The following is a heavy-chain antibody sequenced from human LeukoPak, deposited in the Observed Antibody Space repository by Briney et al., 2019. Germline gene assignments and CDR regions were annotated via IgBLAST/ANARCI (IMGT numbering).Heavy chain of an antibody. D-gene: IGHD3-10*01. CDR1: GYSFKYW. V-gene: IGHV5-51*01. J-gene: IGHJ5*02. CDR2: IYPADSDT. Sequence: GESLKISCKGSGYSFKYWIGWVRQMPGKGLEWMGIIYPADSDTTYNPSFQGQVTISADKSINTVYLQWSSLKASDTAVYYCARRGDYYGWFDPWGQGTLVTVSS. CDR3: ARRGDYYGWFDP.